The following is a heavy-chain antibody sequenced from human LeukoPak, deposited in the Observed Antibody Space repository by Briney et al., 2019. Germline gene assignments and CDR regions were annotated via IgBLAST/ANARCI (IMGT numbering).Heavy chain of an antibody. J-gene: IGHJ4*02. Sequence: GGSLRLSCAASGFTFSSYGMHWVRQAPGKGLEWVAFIRYDGSNKYYADSVKGRFTISRDNSKNTLYLQMNSLGAEDTAVYYCAKDTNSGSPWAFDYWGQGTLVTVSS. CDR2: IRYDGSNK. CDR3: AKDTNSGSPWAFDY. CDR1: GFTFSSYG. D-gene: IGHD1-26*01. V-gene: IGHV3-30*02.